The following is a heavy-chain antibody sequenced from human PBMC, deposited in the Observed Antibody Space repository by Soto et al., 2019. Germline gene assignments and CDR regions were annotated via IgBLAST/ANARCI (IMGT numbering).Heavy chain of an antibody. CDR2: INPSGGST. V-gene: IGHV1-46*01. Sequence: GASVKVSCKASGYTFTSYYMHWVRQAPGQGLEWMGIINPSGGSTSYAQKFQGRVTMTRDTSTSTVYMELSSLRSEDTAVYYCARDPWEYSSSLGDDGMDVWGQGTTVTVSS. CDR3: ARDPWEYSSSLGDDGMDV. CDR1: GYTFTSYY. J-gene: IGHJ6*02. D-gene: IGHD6-6*01.